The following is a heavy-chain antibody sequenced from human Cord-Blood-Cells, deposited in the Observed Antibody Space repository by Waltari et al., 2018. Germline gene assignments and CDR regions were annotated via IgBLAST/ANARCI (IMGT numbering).Heavy chain of an antibody. D-gene: IGHD5-18*01. CDR2: INHSGST. Sequence: QVQLQQWGAGLLKPSETLSLTCAVYGGSFSGYYWSWIRQPPGKGLEWIGEINHSGSTNYNPSLKSRVTISVDTSKNQFSLKLSSVTAADTAVYYCARVSSYGTPTYYYYMDVWGKGTTVTVSS. CDR1: GGSFSGYY. V-gene: IGHV4-34*01. CDR3: ARVSSYGTPTYYYYMDV. J-gene: IGHJ6*03.